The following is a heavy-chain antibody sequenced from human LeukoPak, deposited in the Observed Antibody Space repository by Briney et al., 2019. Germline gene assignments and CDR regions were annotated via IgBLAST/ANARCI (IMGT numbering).Heavy chain of an antibody. Sequence: SETLSLTCTVSGGSISSYYWSWIRQPAGKGLEWIGRIYTSGSTNYNPSLKSRVTMSVDTSKNQFSLKLSSVTAADTAVYYCARIPRQQLSPYYYYGMDVWGQGTTVTVSS. D-gene: IGHD6-13*01. V-gene: IGHV4-4*07. J-gene: IGHJ6*02. CDR3: ARIPRQQLSPYYYYGMDV. CDR2: IYTSGST. CDR1: GGSISSYY.